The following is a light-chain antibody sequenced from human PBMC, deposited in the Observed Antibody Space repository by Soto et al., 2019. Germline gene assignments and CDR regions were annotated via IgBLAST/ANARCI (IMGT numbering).Light chain of an antibody. V-gene: IGKV3-20*01. CDR3: QKYNSYPWK. J-gene: IGKJ1*01. Sequence: IVLTQSPGTLSLSPGERATRSCRASQSVSSSYLAWYQQKPGQAPRLLIYDASNRATGIPARFSGSGSGTDFTLTISSLQPDDFATYYCQKYNSYPWKCGQGNTGAIK. CDR2: DAS. CDR1: QSVSSSY.